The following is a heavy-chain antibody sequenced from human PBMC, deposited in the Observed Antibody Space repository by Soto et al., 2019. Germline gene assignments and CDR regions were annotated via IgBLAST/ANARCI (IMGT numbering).Heavy chain of an antibody. CDR1: GFTFSSYG. Sequence: QVQLVESGGGVVQPGRSLRLSCAASGFTFSSYGMHWVRQAPGKGLEWVAVIWYDGSNKYYADSVKGRFTISRDNSKNTRYLHMNGLRAADTAVYYCARGGSSDYVWGSYLDYWGQGTLVTVSS. V-gene: IGHV3-33*01. D-gene: IGHD3-16*02. J-gene: IGHJ4*02. CDR3: ARGGSSDYVWGSYLDY. CDR2: IWYDGSNK.